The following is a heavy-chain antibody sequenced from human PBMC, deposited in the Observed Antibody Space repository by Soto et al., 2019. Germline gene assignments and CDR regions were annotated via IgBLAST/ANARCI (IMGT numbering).Heavy chain of an antibody. CDR2: IYDSGTT. CDR1: GGSFSRGYW. D-gene: IGHD6-13*01. J-gene: IGHJ4*02. Sequence: SETLSLTCGVSGGSFSRGYWWTWVRQPPGKGLEWIGEIYDSGTTNYSPSLNSRVTISVDKSKNQFSLKLRSVSAADTALYYCARGGGLKTRWYEGGFDSWGQGTPVTVSS. V-gene: IGHV4-4*02. CDR3: ARGGGLKTRWYEGGFDS.